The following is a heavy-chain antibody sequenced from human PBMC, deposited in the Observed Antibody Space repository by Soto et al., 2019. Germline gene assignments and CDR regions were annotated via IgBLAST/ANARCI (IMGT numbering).Heavy chain of an antibody. CDR1: GFTFSSYG. V-gene: IGHV3-33*01. J-gene: IGHJ6*02. CDR2: IWYDGSNK. Sequence: QVQLVESGGGVVQPGRSLRLSCAASGFTFSSYGMHWVRQAPGKGLEWVAVIWYDGSNKYYADSVKGRFTISRDNSKNTVYLQMNSLRAEDTAVYYCARDTPFDCSGGSCYSLYGMDVWGQGTTVTVSS. D-gene: IGHD2-15*01. CDR3: ARDTPFDCSGGSCYSLYGMDV.